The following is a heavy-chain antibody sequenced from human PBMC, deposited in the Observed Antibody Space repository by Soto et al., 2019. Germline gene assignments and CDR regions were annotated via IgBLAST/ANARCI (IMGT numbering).Heavy chain of an antibody. CDR1: GYPVTAYY. Sequence: QLHLVQSGAVVKKPGASVTVSCSASGYPVTAYYMHWVRQAPGRGLEWMGGINPATGAAKYTQTFQGRVTMTTDTSTSTVFMDLRGLTSEDTAVFYCARGGGVGVAGSAAFDMWGQGTLVTVSS. D-gene: IGHD3-3*01. CDR3: ARGGGVGVAGSAAFDM. V-gene: IGHV1-2*02. CDR2: INPATGAA. J-gene: IGHJ3*02.